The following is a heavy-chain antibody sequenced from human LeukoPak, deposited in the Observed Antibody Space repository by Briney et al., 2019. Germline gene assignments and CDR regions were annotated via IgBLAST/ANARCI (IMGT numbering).Heavy chain of an antibody. CDR2: ISSSSSYI. J-gene: IGHJ4*02. Sequence: PGGSLRLSCAASGFTFSSYSMNWARQAPGKGLEWVSSISSSSSYIYYADSVKGRFTISRDNAKNSLYLQMNSLRAEDTAVYYCASEGSGYDYSVAYWGQGTLVTVSS. V-gene: IGHV3-21*01. CDR1: GFTFSSYS. CDR3: ASEGSGYDYSVAY. D-gene: IGHD5-12*01.